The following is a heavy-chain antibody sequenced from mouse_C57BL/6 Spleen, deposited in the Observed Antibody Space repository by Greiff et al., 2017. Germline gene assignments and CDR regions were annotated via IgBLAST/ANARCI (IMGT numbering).Heavy chain of an antibody. CDR2: ISNKANGYTT. J-gene: IGHJ1*03. CDR3: ARCHGGDWYFDV. D-gene: IGHD6-1*01. V-gene: IGHV7-3*01. Sequence: EVKLVESGGGLVQPGGSLSLSCAASGFTFTDYYMSWVRQPPGQALEWLGFISNKANGYTTEYSASVKGRFTISRDNSPIILYLQMHALRAEDSATSYCARCHGGDWYFDVWGTGTTVTVSS. CDR1: GFTFTDYY.